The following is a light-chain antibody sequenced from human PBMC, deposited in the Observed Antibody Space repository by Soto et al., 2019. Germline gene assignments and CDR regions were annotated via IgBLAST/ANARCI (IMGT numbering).Light chain of an antibody. CDR2: EDN. J-gene: IGLJ1*01. Sequence: QSVLTQPPSVSAAPGPKVTISCSGTSSNIGNNYVSWYQHFPGTAPKPLIYEDNKRPSEIPDLFSGYKSGTSATLGITGLQTGDEADYYCGTWDNSLSIYVFATGTKLTVL. CDR3: GTWDNSLSIYV. V-gene: IGLV1-51*02. CDR1: SSNIGNNY.